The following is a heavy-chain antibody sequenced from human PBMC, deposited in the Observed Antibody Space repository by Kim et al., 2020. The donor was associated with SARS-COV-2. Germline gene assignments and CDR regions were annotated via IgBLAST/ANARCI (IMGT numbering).Heavy chain of an antibody. V-gene: IGHV4-34*01. Sequence: SETLSLTCAVYGGSFSGYYWSWIRQPPGKGLEWIGEINHSGSTNYNPSLKSRVTISVDTSKNQFSLKLSSVTAADTAVYYCARGRTGTTPPTRYYYYYYMDVWGKWTTVTVSS. D-gene: IGHD1-7*01. CDR2: INHSGST. CDR3: ARGRTGTTPPTRYYYYYYMDV. J-gene: IGHJ6*03. CDR1: GGSFSGYY.